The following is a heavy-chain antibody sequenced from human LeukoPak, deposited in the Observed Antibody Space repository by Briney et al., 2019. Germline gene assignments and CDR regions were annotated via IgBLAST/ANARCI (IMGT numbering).Heavy chain of an antibody. Sequence: ASVKVSCKASGGTFSSYAISWVRQAPGQGLEWMGGIIPIFGTANYAQKFQGRVTITADKSTSTAYMELSSLRSEDTAVYYCARERVAAAGFIYYYYGMDVWGKGTTVTVSS. D-gene: IGHD6-13*01. J-gene: IGHJ6*04. CDR1: GGTFSSYA. CDR2: IIPIFGTA. V-gene: IGHV1-69*06. CDR3: ARERVAAAGFIYYYYGMDV.